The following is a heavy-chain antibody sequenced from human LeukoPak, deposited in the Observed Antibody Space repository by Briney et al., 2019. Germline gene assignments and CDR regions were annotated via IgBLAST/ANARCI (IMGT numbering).Heavy chain of an antibody. CDR1: GYTLTELS. J-gene: IGHJ3*02. Sequence: ASVKVSCEVSGYTLTELSMHWVRQAPGKGLEWMGGFDPEDGETIYAQKFQGRVTMTEDTSTDTAYMELSSLRSEDTAVYYCATVKDFGYSGTRDAFDIWGQGTMVTVSS. CDR2: FDPEDGET. CDR3: ATVKDFGYSGTRDAFDI. D-gene: IGHD5-12*01. V-gene: IGHV1-24*01.